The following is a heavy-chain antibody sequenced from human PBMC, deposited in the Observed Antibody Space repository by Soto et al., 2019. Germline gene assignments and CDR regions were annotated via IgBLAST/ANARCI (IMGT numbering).Heavy chain of an antibody. CDR1: GYTFTSYD. CDR2: MNPNSGNT. V-gene: IGHV1-8*01. Sequence: GSSVKVSCKASGYTFTSYDINWVRQATGQGLDWMGWMNPNSGNTGYAQKFQGRVTMTRNTSIRTAYMELSSLRSEDTAVYYCARLTTYYDILSGLAKYYFDYWGQGTLVPVSS. CDR3: ARLTTYYDILSGLAKYYFDY. J-gene: IGHJ4*02. D-gene: IGHD3-9*01.